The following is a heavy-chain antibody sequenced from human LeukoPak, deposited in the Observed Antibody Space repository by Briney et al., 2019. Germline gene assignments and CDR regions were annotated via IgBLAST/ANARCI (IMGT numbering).Heavy chain of an antibody. CDR2: ISHSGST. V-gene: IGHV4-34*01. Sequence: SETLSLTCAVSGGSFNVYHWRWIRQPPGKGLEWIGEISHSGSTNYNPSLMSRVTVSADTSKKQFSLNLSSVTAADTAVCYCALVVDYSGSGTYLVDYWGQGTLVTVSS. J-gene: IGHJ4*02. CDR1: GGSFNVYH. CDR3: ALVVDYSGSGTYLVDY. D-gene: IGHD3-10*01.